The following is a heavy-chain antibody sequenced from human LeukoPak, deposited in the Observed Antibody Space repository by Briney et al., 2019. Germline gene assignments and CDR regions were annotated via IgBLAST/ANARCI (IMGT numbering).Heavy chain of an antibody. Sequence: PGGSLRLSCAASGFTFSSYSMNWVRQAPGKGLEWVSSISSSSSYIYYADSVKGRFTISRDNAKNSLYLQMNSLRAEDTAVYYCARSIREAFDSSGYPDAFDIWGQGTMVTVSS. J-gene: IGHJ3*02. CDR1: GFTFSSYS. CDR3: ARSIREAFDSSGYPDAFDI. CDR2: ISSSSSYI. V-gene: IGHV3-21*01. D-gene: IGHD3-22*01.